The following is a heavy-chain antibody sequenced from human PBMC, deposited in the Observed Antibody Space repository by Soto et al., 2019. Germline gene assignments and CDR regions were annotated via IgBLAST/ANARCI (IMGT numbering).Heavy chain of an antibody. D-gene: IGHD2-2*01. CDR1: GGTFSSYT. CDR3: AREGSLFCSSTSCYDSGYYYNGMDV. CDR2: IIPILGIA. Sequence: GASVKVSCKASGGTFSSYTISWVRQAPGQGLEWMGRIIPILGIANYAQKLKGRVTITADKSTSTAYMELSSLRSEDTAVYYCAREGSLFCSSTSCYDSGYYYNGMDVWGQGTTVTVSS. V-gene: IGHV1-69*04. J-gene: IGHJ6*02.